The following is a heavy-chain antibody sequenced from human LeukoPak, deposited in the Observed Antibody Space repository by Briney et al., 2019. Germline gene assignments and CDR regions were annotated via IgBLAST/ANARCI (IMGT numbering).Heavy chain of an antibody. J-gene: IGHJ3*02. CDR1: GGSISSSSYY. D-gene: IGHD3-9*01. CDR3: ARAMTGYYIPDAFDI. Sequence: SETLSLTCTVSGGSISSSSYYWGWIRQPPGKGLEWIGSIYYSGSTYYNPSLKSRVTISVDTSKNQFSLKLSSVTAADTAVYYCARAMTGYYIPDAFDIWGQGTMVTVSS. CDR2: IYYSGST. V-gene: IGHV4-39*07.